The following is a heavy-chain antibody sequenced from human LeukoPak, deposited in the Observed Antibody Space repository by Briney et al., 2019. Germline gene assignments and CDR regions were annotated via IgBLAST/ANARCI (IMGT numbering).Heavy chain of an antibody. CDR3: ARDRGSVAGSSYWYFDL. CDR2: VNPSGGST. V-gene: IGHV1-46*01. J-gene: IGHJ2*01. Sequence: ASVKVSCKASGGTFSSYAISWVRQAPGQGLEWMGIVNPSGGSTSYAQKFQGRVTMTRDMSTSTVYMELSSLRSEDTAVYYCARDRGSVAGSSYWYFDLWGRGTLVTVSS. CDR1: GGTFSSYA. D-gene: IGHD6-19*01.